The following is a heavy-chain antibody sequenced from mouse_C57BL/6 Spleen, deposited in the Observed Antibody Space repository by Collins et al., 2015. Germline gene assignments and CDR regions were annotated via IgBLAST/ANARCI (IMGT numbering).Heavy chain of an antibody. CDR3: ARSDYSNYGGFAY. D-gene: IGHD2-5*01. Sequence: QVQLQQSGAELVRPGTSVKMSCKASGYTFTNYWIGWAKQRPGHGLEWIGDIYPGGDYTNYNEEFKGKATLTADKSSSTAYMQFNSLTSEDSAIYYCARSDYSNYGGFAYWGQGTLVTVSA. V-gene: IGHV1-63*01. J-gene: IGHJ3*01. CDR2: IYPGGDYT. CDR1: GYTFTNYW.